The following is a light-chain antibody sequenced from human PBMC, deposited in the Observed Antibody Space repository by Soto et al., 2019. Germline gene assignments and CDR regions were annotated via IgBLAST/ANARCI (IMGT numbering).Light chain of an antibody. CDR1: NSDIGGYDY. CDR2: EVS. V-gene: IGLV2-14*01. Sequence: QSALTQPPSVSGSLGQSITLSCTGTNSDIGGYDYVSWYQQRPGKAPKLLIFEVSNRPSGVSNRFSGSKSGNTASLTISGLQAEDEADYYCTSFTRSSTFVFGTGTKLTVL. J-gene: IGLJ1*01. CDR3: TSFTRSSTFV.